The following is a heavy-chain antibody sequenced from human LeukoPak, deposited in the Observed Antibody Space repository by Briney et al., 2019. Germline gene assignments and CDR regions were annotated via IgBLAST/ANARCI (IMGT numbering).Heavy chain of an antibody. D-gene: IGHD4/OR15-4a*01. CDR2: INRSGSS. CDR1: GESLSAYY. CDR3: ARVRAHSYDYYMDV. V-gene: IGHV4-34*01. Sequence: SETLSLTCAVYGESLSAYYWTWIRQSPGKGLEWIGEINRSGSSNYNPSLKSRVTISLDASKNQFSLKLTSVTAADAAVYYCARVRAHSYDYYMDVWRKGTTVTV. J-gene: IGHJ6*03.